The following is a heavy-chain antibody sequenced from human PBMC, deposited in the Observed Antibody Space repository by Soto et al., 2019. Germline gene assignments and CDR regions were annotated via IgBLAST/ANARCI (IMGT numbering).Heavy chain of an antibody. Sequence: LSLTCTVSGGSISSGDYYWSWIRQPPGKGLEWIGYIYYSGTTYYNPSLKSRVTISVDTSKNQFSLKVSSVTAADTAVYYCARALIQLWPHYYYGMDVWGQGTTVTVSS. CDR3: ARALIQLWPHYYYGMDV. D-gene: IGHD5-18*01. CDR1: GGSISSGDYY. J-gene: IGHJ6*02. CDR2: IYYSGTT. V-gene: IGHV4-30-4*01.